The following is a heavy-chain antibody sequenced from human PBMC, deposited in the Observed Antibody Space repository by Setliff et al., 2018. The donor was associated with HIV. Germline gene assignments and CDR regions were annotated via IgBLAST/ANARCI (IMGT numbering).Heavy chain of an antibody. J-gene: IGHJ4*02. D-gene: IGHD6-13*01. CDR2: IWYDGSNK. CDR3: ARVRYMAAAALFDY. Sequence: GGSLRLSCAASDFTVTNAWMNWVRQAPGKGLEWVAVIWYDGSNKYYADSVKGRFTISRDNSKNTLYLQMNSLRAEDTAVYHCARVRYMAAAALFDYWGQGTLVTVSS. CDR1: DFTVTNAW. V-gene: IGHV3-33*08.